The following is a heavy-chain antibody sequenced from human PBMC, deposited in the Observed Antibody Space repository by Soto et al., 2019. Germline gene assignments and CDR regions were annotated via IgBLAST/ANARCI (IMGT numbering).Heavy chain of an antibody. CDR2: IGSTGSVT. CDR3: AKDGIASFDY. D-gene: IGHD6-13*01. V-gene: IGHV3-23*01. Sequence: GGSLRLSCAASGFTFSAYSMNWVRQAPGKGLEWVSFIGSTGSVTHYADSVKGRFTISRDNSKNTLYLQMNSLRAEDTAVYYCAKDGIASFDYWGQGTLVTVSS. CDR1: GFTFSAYS. J-gene: IGHJ4*02.